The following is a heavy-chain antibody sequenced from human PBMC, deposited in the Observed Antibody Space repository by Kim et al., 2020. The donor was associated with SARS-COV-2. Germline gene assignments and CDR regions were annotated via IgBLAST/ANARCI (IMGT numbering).Heavy chain of an antibody. CDR1: GYTFSNYG. V-gene: IGHV1-18*01. D-gene: IGHD3-10*01. Sequence: ASVKVSCKASGYTFSNYGFTWVRQAPGQGLEGMGWISAHNGNTIYAQKFQGRVTMTTDTSTSTVTMELRSLTFDDTAVFYCARDGSITSPSYYYYYMDVWGTGTTVIVSS. CDR2: ISAHNGNT. J-gene: IGHJ6*03. CDR3: ARDGSITSPSYYYYYMDV.